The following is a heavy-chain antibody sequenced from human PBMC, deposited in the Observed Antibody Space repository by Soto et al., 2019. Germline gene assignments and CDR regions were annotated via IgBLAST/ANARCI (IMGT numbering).Heavy chain of an antibody. Sequence: ASETLSLTCTVSGGSLSGDYWSVIRQPPGKGLEWIGYIYYRGSTHYNPSLKSRVTISVDTSKNQFSLNLSSVTAADTAVYFCARLTPQWPYLDYWGQGTLVTVSS. J-gene: IGHJ4*02. CDR2: IYYRGST. D-gene: IGHD6-19*01. CDR3: ARLTPQWPYLDY. V-gene: IGHV4-59*08. CDR1: GGSLSGDY.